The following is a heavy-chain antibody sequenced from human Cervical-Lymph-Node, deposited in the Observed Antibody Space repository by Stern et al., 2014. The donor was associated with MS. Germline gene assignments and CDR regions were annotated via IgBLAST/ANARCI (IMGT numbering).Heavy chain of an antibody. CDR1: GGTFNSNA. V-gene: IGHV1-69*01. J-gene: IGHJ6*02. Sequence: QVQLVQSGAEMKKPGSSVKVSCKVSGGTFNSNAMSWVRQAPGHGLEWMGGIIPILATTNYAQNFQGRLKITADESTSTLYMELSSLRSGDTAFYYCARDKLRAVGTGYYYGMDVWGPGTTVIVSS. CDR2: IIPILATT. CDR3: ARDKLRAVGTGYYYGMDV. D-gene: IGHD1-1*01.